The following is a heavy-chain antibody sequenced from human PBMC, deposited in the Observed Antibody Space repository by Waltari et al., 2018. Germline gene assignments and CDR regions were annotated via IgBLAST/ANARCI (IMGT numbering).Heavy chain of an antibody. Sequence: EVQLEESGGGLVKPGGSLRLSCAASGFMFSTFTMNWVRQAPGKGLKWVSSIDITSTYIYHADSVKGRFTISRDNAKNSLYLQMNGLRVEDTGVYYCAREARGYDYWGQGTLVTVSS. CDR2: IDITSTYI. CDR1: GFMFSTFT. J-gene: IGHJ4*02. D-gene: IGHD5-12*01. CDR3: AREARGYDY. V-gene: IGHV3-21*02.